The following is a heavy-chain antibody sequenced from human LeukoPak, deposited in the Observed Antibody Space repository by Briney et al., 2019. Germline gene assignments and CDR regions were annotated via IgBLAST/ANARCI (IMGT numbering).Heavy chain of an antibody. D-gene: IGHD3-16*01. J-gene: IGHJ4*02. CDR3: AKDSKNYAIDY. Sequence: GGSLRLSCGASGFTFSSYGVHWVRQAPGKGLEWVAVISDDGRKKYYADSVKGRFTIYRDNSKNTLYLQMNSLRAEDTAVYYCAKDSKNYAIDYWGQGTLVTVSS. V-gene: IGHV3-30*18. CDR2: ISDDGRKK. CDR1: GFTFSSYG.